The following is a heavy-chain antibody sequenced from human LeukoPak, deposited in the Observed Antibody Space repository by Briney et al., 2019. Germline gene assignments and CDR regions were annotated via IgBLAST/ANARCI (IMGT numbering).Heavy chain of an antibody. CDR1: GYTLTELS. Sequence: ASVKVSCKVSGYTLTELSMHWVRQAPGKGLEWMGGFDPEDGETIYAQKFQGRVTMTEDTSTDTAYMELSSLRSEDTVVYYCATDVGIVGATHSWYYFDYWGQGTLVTVSS. V-gene: IGHV1-24*01. CDR2: FDPEDGET. CDR3: ATDVGIVGATHSWYYFDY. D-gene: IGHD1-26*01. J-gene: IGHJ4*02.